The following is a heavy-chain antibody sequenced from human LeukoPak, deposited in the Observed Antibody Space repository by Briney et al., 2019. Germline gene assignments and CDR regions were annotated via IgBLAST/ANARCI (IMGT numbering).Heavy chain of an antibody. CDR1: GFTFGSYW. J-gene: IGHJ4*02. CDR3: ARGGRITINPSY. V-gene: IGHV3-74*01. CDR2: MKSDGSST. Sequence: GRSLRPSCAAAGFTFGSYWMHWVRQAPGKGLVWVSRMKSDGSSTSYADPVKGRFTISRDNAKNTLYLQMNSLRAKDTAVYYCARGGRITINPSYWGQGTLVTVSS. D-gene: IGHD3-3*01.